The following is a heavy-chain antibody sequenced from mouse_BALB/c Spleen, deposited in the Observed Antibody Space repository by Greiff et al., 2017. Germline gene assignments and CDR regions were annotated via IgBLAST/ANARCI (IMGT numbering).Heavy chain of an antibody. J-gene: IGHJ4*01. CDR2: INPGSGGT. V-gene: IGHV1-54*01. CDR3: ARGVTTGAMDY. Sequence: VQLQQSGAELVRPGTSVKVSCKASGYAFTNYLIEWVKQRPGQGLEWIGVINPGSGGTNYNEKFKGKATLTADKSSSTAYMQLSSLTSDDSAVYFCARGVTTGAMDYWGQGTSVTVSS. CDR1: GYAFTNYL. D-gene: IGHD2-2*01.